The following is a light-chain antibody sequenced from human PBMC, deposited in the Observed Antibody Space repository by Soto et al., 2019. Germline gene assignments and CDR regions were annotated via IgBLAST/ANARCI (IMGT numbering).Light chain of an antibody. Sequence: EIVLTQSPGTLSLSPGERVTLSCRASQSVNSNYLAWYQQKPGQAPRLLIYGTSSSATDLPDRFNGSGSGTDFTLTSSSLEPEDFAVYYCQQYGDGNSPRYSFGQGTKLEIK. CDR3: QQYGDGNSPRYS. CDR2: GTS. CDR1: QSVNSNY. V-gene: IGKV3-20*01. J-gene: IGKJ2*03.